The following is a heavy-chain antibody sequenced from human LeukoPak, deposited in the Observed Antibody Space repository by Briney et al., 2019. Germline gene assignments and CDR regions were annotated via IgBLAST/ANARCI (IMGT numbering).Heavy chain of an antibody. Sequence: GASVTVSCKVSGYTLTELSIHWVRQAPGRGLEWMGGFDPEHGETIYAQTIQGRVTMTEDTSADTAYIELTSLTSEDTAVYYCATRSPHSGYDSFDYWGQGTLVTVSS. CDR3: ATRSPHSGYDSFDY. D-gene: IGHD5-12*01. J-gene: IGHJ4*02. CDR1: GYTLTELS. V-gene: IGHV1-24*01. CDR2: FDPEHGET.